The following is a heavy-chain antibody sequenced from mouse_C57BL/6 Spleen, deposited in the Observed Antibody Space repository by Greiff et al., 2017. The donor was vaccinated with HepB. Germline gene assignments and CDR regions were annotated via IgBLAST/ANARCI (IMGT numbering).Heavy chain of an antibody. CDR1: GYTFTSYW. CDR2: IHPNSSST. J-gene: IGHJ4*01. CDR3: AREWERAMDY. V-gene: IGHV1-64*01. Sequence: QVQLQQPGAELVKPGASVKLSCKASGYTFTSYWMHWVKQRPGQGLEWIGMIHPNSSSTNYNEKFKSKATLTVDKSSSTAYMQLSSLTSEDSAVYYCAREWERAMDYWGQGTSVTVSS. D-gene: IGHD1-3*01.